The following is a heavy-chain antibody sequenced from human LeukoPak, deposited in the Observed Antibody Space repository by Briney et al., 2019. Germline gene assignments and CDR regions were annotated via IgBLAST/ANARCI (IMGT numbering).Heavy chain of an antibody. Sequence: PSETLSLTCTVSAGSISSGSYYWSWIRQPAGKGLEWIGRIYTSGSTNYNPSLKSRVTISVDTSKNQFSLKLSSVTAADTAVYYCARATVAGKIEYWGQGTLVTVSS. J-gene: IGHJ4*02. CDR1: AGSISSGSYY. CDR2: IYTSGST. V-gene: IGHV4-61*02. D-gene: IGHD6-19*01. CDR3: ARATVAGKIEY.